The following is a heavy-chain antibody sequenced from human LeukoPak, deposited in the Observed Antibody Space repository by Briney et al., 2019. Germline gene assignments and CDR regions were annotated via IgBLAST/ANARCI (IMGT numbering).Heavy chain of an antibody. CDR1: GFTFRGYA. CDR3: ARTMVRGVMIDY. Sequence: GGSLRLSCAASGFTFRGYAMSWVRQAPGKGLEWVSTLSNSGVNTYYADSVKGRFTISRDNSKNTLYLQMNSLRAEDTAVYYCARTMVRGVMIDYWGQGTLVTVPS. CDR2: LSNSGVNT. V-gene: IGHV3-23*01. D-gene: IGHD3-10*01. J-gene: IGHJ4*02.